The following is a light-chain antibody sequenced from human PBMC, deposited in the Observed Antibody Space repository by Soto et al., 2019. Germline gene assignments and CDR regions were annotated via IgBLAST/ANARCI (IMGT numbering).Light chain of an antibody. V-gene: IGKV1-39*01. J-gene: IGKJ2*01. CDR2: AAS. Sequence: DIQMTQSPSSLSASVGDRVTITCRASQSISSYLYWYQQKSGKAPKLLIYAASSLQSGVPSRFSGSGSGTDFTLTISSLQPEDFATYYCQQSYNTPPYTFGQGTKLEIK. CDR1: QSISSY. CDR3: QQSYNTPPYT.